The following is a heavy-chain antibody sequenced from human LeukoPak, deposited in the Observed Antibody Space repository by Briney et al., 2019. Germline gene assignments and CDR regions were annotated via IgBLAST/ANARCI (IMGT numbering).Heavy chain of an antibody. J-gene: IGHJ5*02. Sequence: GGSLRLSCAAYGFRFSSYWMHWVRQAPGKGLEWVANIKEDGSDKYYVDSVKGRFTISRDNAKNSLDLQMNSLRAEDTAVYYCAREKAYYESGGYFRFDPWGQGTLVTVSS. V-gene: IGHV3-7*01. CDR2: IKEDGSDK. CDR1: GFRFSSYW. CDR3: AREKAYYESGGYFRFDP. D-gene: IGHD3-22*01.